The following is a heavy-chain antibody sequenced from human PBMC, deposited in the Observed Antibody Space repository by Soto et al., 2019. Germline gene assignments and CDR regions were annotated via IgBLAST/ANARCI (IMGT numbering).Heavy chain of an antibody. Sequence: ASVKVSCKASGYTFTGYYMHWVRQAPGQGLEWMGWINPNSGGTNYAQKFQGWVTMTRDTSISTAYMELSRLRSDDTAVYYCARGENRAMVDHHYYYGMDVWGQGTTVTVSS. CDR2: INPNSGGT. V-gene: IGHV1-2*04. J-gene: IGHJ6*02. CDR3: ARGENRAMVDHHYYYGMDV. D-gene: IGHD5-18*01. CDR1: GYTFTGYY.